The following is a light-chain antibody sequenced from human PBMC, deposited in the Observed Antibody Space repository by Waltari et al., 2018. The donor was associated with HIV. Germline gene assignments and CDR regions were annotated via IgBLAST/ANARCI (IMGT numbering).Light chain of an antibody. Sequence: DIVMTQSPDSLVVSLGERATINCKSSQSVLHSSNRNNYLAWYQQKPGQPPKLLIYWASSRGSGVPDRFSGSGSGTDFTLTISSLQAEDVAVYYCQQYFSNPWTFGQGTKVEIK. CDR1: QSVLHSSNRNNY. CDR2: WAS. V-gene: IGKV4-1*01. J-gene: IGKJ1*01. CDR3: QQYFSNPWT.